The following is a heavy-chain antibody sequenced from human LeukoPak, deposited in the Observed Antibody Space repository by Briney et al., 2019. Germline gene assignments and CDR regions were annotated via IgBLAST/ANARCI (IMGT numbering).Heavy chain of an antibody. CDR3: VKVRYDSSGYSPFDY. CDR2: ISSNGGST. Sequence: TGGSLRLSCSASGFTFSSYAMHWVRQAPGKGLEYVSAISSNGGSTYYADSVKGRFTISRDNSKNTLYLQMSSLRAEDTAVYYCVKVRYDSSGYSPFDYWGQGTLVTVSS. V-gene: IGHV3-64D*06. J-gene: IGHJ4*02. CDR1: GFTFSSYA. D-gene: IGHD3-22*01.